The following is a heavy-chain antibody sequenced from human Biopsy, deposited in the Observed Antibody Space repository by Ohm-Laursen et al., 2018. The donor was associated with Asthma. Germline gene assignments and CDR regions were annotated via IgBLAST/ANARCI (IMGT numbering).Heavy chain of an antibody. V-gene: IGHV3-7*01. J-gene: IGHJ6*02. CDR2: IMKDGSEK. Sequence: SLTLSCAAFGFTFCSYWMSWVRQAPGKGLEWVVNIMKDGSEKYYVDSVKGRFTISRDNAKNSLYLHMNSLRAEDTAVYYCARGGYCTSPTCPWGRYATDVWGQGTTVSVSS. CDR3: ARGGYCTSPTCPWGRYATDV. D-gene: IGHD2-2*01. CDR1: GFTFCSYW.